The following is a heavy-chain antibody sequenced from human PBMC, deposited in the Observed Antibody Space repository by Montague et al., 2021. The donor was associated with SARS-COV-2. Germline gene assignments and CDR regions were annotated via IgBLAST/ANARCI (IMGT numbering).Heavy chain of an antibody. CDR1: GDSISTDN. Sequence: LSLTCVVSGDSISTDNWRTWVRLPSGKGLEWVAVIWYDGSNKYYADSVKGRFTISRDNSKNTLYLQMNSLRAEDTAVYYCARDAYGSGSYYFDYWGQGTLVTVSS. V-gene: IGHV3-33*01. J-gene: IGHJ4*02. CDR2: IWYDGSNK. D-gene: IGHD3-10*01. CDR3: ARDAYGSGSYYFDY.